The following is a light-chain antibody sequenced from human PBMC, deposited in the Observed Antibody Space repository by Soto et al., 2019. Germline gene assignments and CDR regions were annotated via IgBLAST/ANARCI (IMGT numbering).Light chain of an antibody. V-gene: IGKV1-39*01. Sequence: DIQMTQSPSSLSASVEDRVIITCRASQSISNHLNWYQQKPGKAPKLLIFAASSLQSGVPSRFSRSRSAPDITLTISSLQPEDFATYYCQQSYSSPPTFGQGTKVEIK. CDR2: AAS. CDR3: QQSYSSPPT. J-gene: IGKJ1*01. CDR1: QSISNH.